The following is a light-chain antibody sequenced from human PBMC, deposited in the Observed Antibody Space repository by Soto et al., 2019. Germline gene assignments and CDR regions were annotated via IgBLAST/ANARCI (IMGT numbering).Light chain of an antibody. J-gene: IGKJ5*01. CDR2: GAS. CDR1: QSVSSN. Sequence: EIVLTQSPGTLSLSPGERASLSCRASQSVSSNYLGWYQQKPGQAPRLLFYGASTGATGLPARFSGSGSGTESTLTINSLQAEDCAVYYCQQYYNWPRTFGQGTRLEIK. V-gene: IGKV3-15*01. CDR3: QQYYNWPRT.